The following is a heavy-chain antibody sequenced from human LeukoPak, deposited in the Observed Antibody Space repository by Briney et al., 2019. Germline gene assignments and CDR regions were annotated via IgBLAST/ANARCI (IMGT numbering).Heavy chain of an antibody. V-gene: IGHV3-30*02. CDR1: GFTFSSYG. CDR3: AKDPRGYGGNSGYFDY. Sequence: GGSLRLSCAASGFTFSSYGMHWVRQAPGKGLEWVVFIRYDGSNKYYADSVKGRFTISRDNSKNTLYLQMNSLRAEDTAVYYCAKDPRGYGGNSGYFDYWGQGTLVTVSS. D-gene: IGHD4-23*01. J-gene: IGHJ4*02. CDR2: IRYDGSNK.